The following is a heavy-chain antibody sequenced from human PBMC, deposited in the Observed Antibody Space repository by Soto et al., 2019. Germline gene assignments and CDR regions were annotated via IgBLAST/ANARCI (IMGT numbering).Heavy chain of an antibody. V-gene: IGHV3-23*01. CDR3: AKVGPESIAARPRALNAFDI. CDR1: GFTFSSYA. J-gene: IGHJ3*02. CDR2: ISGSGGST. Sequence: GGSLRLSCAASGFTFSSYAMSWVRQAPGKGLEWVSAISGSGGSTYYADSVKGRFTISRDNSKSTLYLQMNSLRAEDTAVYYCAKVGPESIAARPRALNAFDIWGQGTMVTVSS. D-gene: IGHD6-6*01.